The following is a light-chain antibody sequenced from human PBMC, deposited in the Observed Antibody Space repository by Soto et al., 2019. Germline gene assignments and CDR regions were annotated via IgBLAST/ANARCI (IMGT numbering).Light chain of an antibody. CDR1: QSVSNNY. Sequence: EIEMTQSPGILSLSLGERATLPCRASQSVSNNYLAWYQQRPGQAPRLLIYGAFSRATGVSDRFTGSGSGTDFTLTISRLEPEDFAVYFCQQYGSTPWTFGQGTKVEIK. J-gene: IGKJ1*01. V-gene: IGKV3-20*01. CDR2: GAF. CDR3: QQYGSTPWT.